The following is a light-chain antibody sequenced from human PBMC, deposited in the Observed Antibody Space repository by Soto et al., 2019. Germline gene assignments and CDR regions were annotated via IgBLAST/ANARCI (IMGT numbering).Light chain of an antibody. J-gene: IGKJ1*01. V-gene: IGKV3-15*01. CDR2: GAS. Sequence: EVVMTQSPAPLSVSPGERATLSCRASQSISSNLAWYQQKPGQAPRLLIYGASTRASGISARFSGSGSGTDFTLTISSLQSEDFAVYYCQQYDNWPPWTVGQGTKVEIK. CDR3: QQYDNWPPWT. CDR1: QSISSN.